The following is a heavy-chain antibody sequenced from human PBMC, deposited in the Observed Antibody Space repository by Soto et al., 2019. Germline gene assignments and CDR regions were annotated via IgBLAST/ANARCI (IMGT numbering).Heavy chain of an antibody. CDR2: VYYSGTT. CDR3: ARVDHRGYFSVLTDF. Sequence: SETLSLTCSVSGGSVSNKTYYWSWIRQPPGKRLEWIGYVYYSGTTNYNPSLKSRVTISVDLSKNQFSLRLSSVTTADTAVYYCARVDHRGYFSVLTDFWGQGILVTVSS. J-gene: IGHJ4*02. V-gene: IGHV4-61*01. D-gene: IGHD3-10*02. CDR1: GGSVSNKTYY.